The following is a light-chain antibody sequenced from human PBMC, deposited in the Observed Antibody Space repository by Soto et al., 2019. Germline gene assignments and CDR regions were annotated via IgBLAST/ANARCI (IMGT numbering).Light chain of an antibody. V-gene: IGLV2-8*01. CDR2: EVN. CDR1: SSDVGGYNY. Sequence: QSALTQPPSASGSPGQSVAISCTGTSSDVGGYNYVSWYQQHPGKAPKLMIYEVNKRPSGVPDRFSGSKSGNTASLTVSGLQAEDEADYYCSSYAGSSNVFGXGXKLTVL. J-gene: IGLJ1*01. CDR3: SSYAGSSNV.